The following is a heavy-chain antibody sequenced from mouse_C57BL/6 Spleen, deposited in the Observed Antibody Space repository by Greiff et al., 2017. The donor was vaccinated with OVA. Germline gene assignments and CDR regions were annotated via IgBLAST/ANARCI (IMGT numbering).Heavy chain of an antibody. V-gene: IGHV1-50*01. CDR1: GYTFTSYW. J-gene: IGHJ2*01. CDR3: ARSVARVFDS. CDR2: IDPSDSYT. Sequence: QVHVKQPGAELVKPGASVKLSCKASGYTFTSYWMQWVKQRPGQGLEWIGEIDPSDSYTNYNQKFKGKATLTVDTSSSTAYMQLSSLTSEDSAVYYCARSVARVFDSWGQGTTLTVSS.